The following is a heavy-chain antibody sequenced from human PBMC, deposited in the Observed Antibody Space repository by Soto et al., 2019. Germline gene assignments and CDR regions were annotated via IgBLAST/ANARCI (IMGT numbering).Heavy chain of an antibody. CDR1: GFTFSNYW. Sequence: EVQLVESGGGLVQPGGSLRLSCAASGFTFSNYWMYWVRKAPGKGLVWVSRINSDGTSKSYADSVKGRVTISRDNAKNTLYLQMNNLRVDDTAVYYCARGTSLDYWGQGTLVTVSA. CDR2: INSDGTSK. J-gene: IGHJ4*02. V-gene: IGHV3-74*01. CDR3: ARGTSLDY.